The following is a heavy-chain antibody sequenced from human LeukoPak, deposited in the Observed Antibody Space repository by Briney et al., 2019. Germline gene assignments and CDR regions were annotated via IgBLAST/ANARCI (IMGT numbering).Heavy chain of an antibody. CDR2: IYYSGST. CDR1: GGSISSYY. Sequence: SETLSLTCTVSGGSISSYYWSWIRQPPGKGLEWIGYIYYSGSTNYNPSLKSRVTISVDRSKNQFSLKLTSVTAADTAVYYCARADYGDYHDVFDIWGQGTMVTVSS. J-gene: IGHJ3*02. CDR3: ARADYGDYHDVFDI. D-gene: IGHD4-17*01. V-gene: IGHV4-59*01.